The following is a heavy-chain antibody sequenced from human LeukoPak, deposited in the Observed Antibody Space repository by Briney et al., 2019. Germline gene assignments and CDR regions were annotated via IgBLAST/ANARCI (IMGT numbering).Heavy chain of an antibody. Sequence: ASVKVSCKASGYTFTGYYMHWVRQAPGQGLEWMGWINPNSGGTNYAQKFQGWVTMTRDTSISTAYMELSSLRSEDTAVYYCARDCSSSTSCWGAFDIWGQGTMVTVSS. D-gene: IGHD2-2*01. CDR3: ARDCSSSTSCWGAFDI. CDR2: INPNSGGT. J-gene: IGHJ3*02. CDR1: GYTFTGYY. V-gene: IGHV1-2*04.